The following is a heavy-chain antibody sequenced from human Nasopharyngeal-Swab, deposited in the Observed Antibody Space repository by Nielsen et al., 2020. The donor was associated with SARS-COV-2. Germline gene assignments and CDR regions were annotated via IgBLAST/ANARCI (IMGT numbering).Heavy chain of an antibody. J-gene: IGHJ6*02. CDR3: ARAGRVGDAYTGLDV. CDR1: GGSFNGFY. V-gene: IGHV4-34*01. CDR2: INHNERT. D-gene: IGHD5-24*01. Sequence: SETLSPTCSVSGGSFNGFYWNWIRQAPGKGLEWIGEINHNERTNYNPSLKSRIAMLVDTSNNQVSLKVSSVSAGDTAVYYCARAGRVGDAYTGLDVWGQGTTVTVSS.